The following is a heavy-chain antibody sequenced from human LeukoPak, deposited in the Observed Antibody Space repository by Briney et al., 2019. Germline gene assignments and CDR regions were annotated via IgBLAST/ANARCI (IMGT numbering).Heavy chain of an antibody. CDR3: ADPPSDF. V-gene: IGHV3-7*01. J-gene: IGHJ4*02. CDR2: INQDGSEK. CDR1: GFTFNTKW. Sequence: GGSLRLSCATSGFTFNTKWMTWVRQAPGKGLEWVANINQDGSEKYHGDSVKGRFIISRDNAKRSLFLEMSSLRAEDTAVYYCADPPSDFWGQGTLVAVSS.